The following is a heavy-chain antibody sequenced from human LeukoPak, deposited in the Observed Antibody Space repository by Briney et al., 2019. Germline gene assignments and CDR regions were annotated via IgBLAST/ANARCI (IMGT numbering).Heavy chain of an antibody. CDR2: IYSGGST. J-gene: IGHJ4*02. CDR3: ARKTDHQTGGDY. Sequence: PGGPLRLSCAASGFSVSRNYMTWVRQAPGEGLEWVSLIYSGGSTSYADSVKGRFTISRDNSKNTLYPQMNSLRAEDTAVYYCARKTDHQTGGDYWGQGTLVTVSS. D-gene: IGHD1-1*01. CDR1: GFSVSRNY. V-gene: IGHV3-66*01.